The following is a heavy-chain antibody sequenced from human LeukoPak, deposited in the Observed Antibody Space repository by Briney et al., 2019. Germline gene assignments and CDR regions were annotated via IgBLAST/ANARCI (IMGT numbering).Heavy chain of an antibody. CDR1: DYSISSGYY. CDR3: ARGSGGFYGSGNYYGY. D-gene: IGHD3-10*01. J-gene: IGHJ4*02. V-gene: IGHV4-38-2*02. Sequence: SETLSLTCTVSDYSISSGYYWGWIRQPPGKGLEWIGSIYHSGSTYYNPSLKSRVTISVDTSKNQFSLKLSSVTAADTAVYYCARGSGGFYGSGNYYGYWGQGTLVTVSS. CDR2: IYHSGST.